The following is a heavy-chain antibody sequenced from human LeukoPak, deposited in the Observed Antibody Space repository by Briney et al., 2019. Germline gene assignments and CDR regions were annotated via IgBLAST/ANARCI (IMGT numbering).Heavy chain of an antibody. Sequence: GGSLRLSCAASGFTFSSYSMNWVRQAPGKGLEWVSYISSSSSTIYYADSVKGRFTISRDNAKNSLYLQMNSLRAEDTAVYYCARDSQDSNFDYWGQGTLVTVSS. CDR3: ARDSQDSNFDY. CDR2: ISSSSSTI. J-gene: IGHJ4*02. V-gene: IGHV3-48*01. D-gene: IGHD3/OR15-3a*01. CDR1: GFTFSSYS.